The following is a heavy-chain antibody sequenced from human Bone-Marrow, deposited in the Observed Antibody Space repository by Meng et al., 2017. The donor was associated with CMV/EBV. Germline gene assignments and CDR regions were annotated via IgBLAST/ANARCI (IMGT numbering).Heavy chain of an antibody. CDR2: ISYDGSNK. CDR3: ARGPSPGDTAMVLVDY. V-gene: IGHV3-30-3*01. Sequence: GESLKISCAASGFTFSSYAMHWVRQAPGKGLEWVAVISYDGSNKYYADSVKGRFTISRDNAKNSLYLQMNSLRAEDTAVYYCARGPSPGDTAMVLVDYWGQGTLVTVPS. D-gene: IGHD5-18*01. CDR1: GFTFSSYA. J-gene: IGHJ4*02.